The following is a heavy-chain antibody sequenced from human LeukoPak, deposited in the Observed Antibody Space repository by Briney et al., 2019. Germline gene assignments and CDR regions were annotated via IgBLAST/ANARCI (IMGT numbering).Heavy chain of an antibody. CDR3: ARGSDRAITMVRGAFSGFDP. J-gene: IGHJ5*02. CDR2: ISAYNGNT. V-gene: IGHV1-18*01. D-gene: IGHD3-10*01. CDR1: GYTFTSYG. Sequence: ASVKVSCKASGYTFTSYGISWVRQTPGQGLEWMGWISAYNGNTNYAQKLQGRVTMTTDTSTSTGYMELRSLRSDDTAVYYCARGSDRAITMVRGAFSGFDPWGQGTLVTVSS.